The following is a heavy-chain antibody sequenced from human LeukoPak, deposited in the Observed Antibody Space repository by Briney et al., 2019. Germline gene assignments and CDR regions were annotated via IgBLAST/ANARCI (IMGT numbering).Heavy chain of an antibody. V-gene: IGHV1-2*04. D-gene: IGHD3-10*01. CDR1: GYTFTGYY. J-gene: IGHJ5*02. CDR2: INPNSGGT. CDR3: ARGTEELLWFGELSVGDWFDP. Sequence: ASVKVSCRASGYTFTGYYMHWVRQAPGQGLEWMGRINPNSGGTNYAQKFQGWVTMTRDTSISTAYMELSRLRSDDTDVYYCARGTEELLWFGELSVGDWFDPWGQGTLVTVSS.